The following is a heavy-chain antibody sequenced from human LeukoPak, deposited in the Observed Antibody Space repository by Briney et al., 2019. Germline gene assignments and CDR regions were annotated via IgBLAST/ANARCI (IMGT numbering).Heavy chain of an antibody. CDR2: ISSSCSHI. D-gene: IGHD6-13*01. CDR3: ARVATYSSSWYDWFDP. Sequence: GVPVSLLCGASGFTFSRYNVNWPRQATGKGLVGVSSISSSCSHIYCADSVKGRFHISRDNAKNSLYLQMNSLRGEDTAVFFGARVATYSSSWYDWFDPWGQGTLVAVSS. V-gene: IGHV3-21*01. J-gene: IGHJ5*02. CDR1: GFTFSRYN.